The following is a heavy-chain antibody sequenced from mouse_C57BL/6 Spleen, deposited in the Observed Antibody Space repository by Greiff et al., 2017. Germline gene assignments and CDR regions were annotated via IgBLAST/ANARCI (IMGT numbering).Heavy chain of an antibody. J-gene: IGHJ4*01. Sequence: QVQLQQSGAELVRPGASVKLSCKASGYTFTDYYINWVKQRPGQGLEWIARIYPGSGNTYYNEKFKGKATLTAENSSSTAYMQLSSLTSEDSAVYFCARYPPAGYGSTHGAMDYRGQGTSVTVSS. CDR1: GYTFTDYY. CDR2: IYPGSGNT. V-gene: IGHV1-76*01. D-gene: IGHD1-1*01. CDR3: ARYPPAGYGSTHGAMDY.